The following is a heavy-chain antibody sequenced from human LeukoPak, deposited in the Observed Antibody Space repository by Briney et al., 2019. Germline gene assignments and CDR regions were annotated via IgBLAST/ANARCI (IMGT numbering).Heavy chain of an antibody. V-gene: IGHV4-4*07. Sequence: SETLSLTCTVSGGSISSYYWSWIRQPAGKGLEWIGRIYTSGSTNYNPSLKSRVTMSVDTSKNQFSLKLSSVTAADTAVYYCAREFAIFGVATTYYFDYWDQGTLVTVSS. CDR2: IYTSGST. CDR1: GGSISSYY. J-gene: IGHJ4*02. CDR3: AREFAIFGVATTYYFDY. D-gene: IGHD3-3*01.